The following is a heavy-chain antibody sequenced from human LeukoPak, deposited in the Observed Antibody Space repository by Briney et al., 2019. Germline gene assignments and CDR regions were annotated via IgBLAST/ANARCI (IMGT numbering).Heavy chain of an antibody. J-gene: IGHJ3*02. CDR3: ARDYDYVWGSFNAFDI. V-gene: IGHV1-2*02. D-gene: IGHD3-16*01. CDR1: GYTFTGYY. Sequence: ASVKVSCKASGYTFTGYYMHWVRQAPGQGLEWMGWINPNSGGTNYAQKFQGRVTMTRDTSISTAYMELSRLRSDDTAVYYCARDYDYVWGSFNAFDIWGQGTMVTVSS. CDR2: INPNSGGT.